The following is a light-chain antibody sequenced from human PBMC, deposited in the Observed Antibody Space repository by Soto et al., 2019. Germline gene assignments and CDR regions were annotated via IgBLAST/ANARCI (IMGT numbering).Light chain of an antibody. Sequence: QSVLTQPPSVSAAPGQKVTISCSGSSSNIGNNFVTWYQQLPGTAPKLLIYDNNKRPSGIPDRFSGSQSGTSATLGITGLQTGDEAVYYCQEYNSYTGTFGPGTK. CDR1: SSNIGNNF. V-gene: IGLV1-51*01. J-gene: IGLJ3*02. CDR3: QEYNSYTGT. CDR2: DNN.